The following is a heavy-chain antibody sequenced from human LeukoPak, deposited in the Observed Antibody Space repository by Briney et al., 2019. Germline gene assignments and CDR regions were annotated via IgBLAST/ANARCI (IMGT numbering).Heavy chain of an antibody. Sequence: SETLSLTCAVSGYSISSGYYWGWIRQPPGKGLEWIGSIYHSGNTYYNPSLKSRVTISVDTSKNQFSLKLGSVTAADTAMYYCASTPTVYYYYMDVWGKGTTVTVSS. V-gene: IGHV4-38-2*01. J-gene: IGHJ6*03. D-gene: IGHD1-14*01. CDR3: ASTPTVYYYYMDV. CDR2: IYHSGNT. CDR1: GYSISSGYY.